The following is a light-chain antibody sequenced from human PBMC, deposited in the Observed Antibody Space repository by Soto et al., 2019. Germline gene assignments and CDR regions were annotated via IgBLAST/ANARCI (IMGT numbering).Light chain of an antibody. CDR2: DAS. Sequence: VLTQSPATLSLYPGERATLSCRASQSVSSYLAWFRQKPGQAPRLLIYDASTRATGIPARFSGSGSGTDFTLTISSLESEDFAVYYCQQRYNWPWTFGQGSNV. CDR3: QQRYNWPWT. J-gene: IGKJ1*01. V-gene: IGKV3-11*01. CDR1: QSVSSY.